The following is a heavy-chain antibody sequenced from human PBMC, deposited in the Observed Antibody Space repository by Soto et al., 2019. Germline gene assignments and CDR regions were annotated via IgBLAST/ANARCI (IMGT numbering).Heavy chain of an antibody. J-gene: IGHJ6*02. CDR3: ASLAARPPYYYYGMDV. CDR2: IIPIFGTA. D-gene: IGHD6-6*01. CDR1: GGTFSSYA. Sequence: GASVKVSCKASGGTFSSYAISWVRQAPGQGLEWMGGIIPIFGTANYAQKFQGRVTITADESTSTAYMELSSLRSEDTAVYYCASLAARPPYYYYGMDVWGQGTTVTV. V-gene: IGHV1-69*13.